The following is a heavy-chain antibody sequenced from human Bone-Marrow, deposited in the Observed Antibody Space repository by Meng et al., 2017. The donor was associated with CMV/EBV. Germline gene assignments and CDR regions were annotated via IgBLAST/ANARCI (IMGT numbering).Heavy chain of an antibody. CDR3: ARVIVATLGYYYGMDV. CDR2: IYYSGST. V-gene: IGHV4-39*07. J-gene: IGHJ6*02. D-gene: IGHD5-12*01. CDR1: GGSISSSSYY. Sequence: GSLRLSCTVSGGSISSSSYYWGWIRQPPGKGLEWIGSIYYSGSTYYNPSLKSRVTISVDTSKNQFSLKLSSVTAADTAVYYCARVIVATLGYYYGMDVWGQGTTVTVSS.